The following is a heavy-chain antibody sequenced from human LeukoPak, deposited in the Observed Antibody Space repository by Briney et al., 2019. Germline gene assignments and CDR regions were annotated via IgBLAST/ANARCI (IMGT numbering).Heavy chain of an antibody. Sequence: SETLSLTCTVSGGSISTSYWSWLRQSPGKGLEWIGYIYYSGSTNYNPSLKSRVTISVDTSKNQFSLKLSSVTAADTAVYYCARDSGTTGEVKFDPWGQGILVTVSS. D-gene: IGHD3-10*01. CDR2: IYYSGST. CDR1: GGSISTSY. J-gene: IGHJ5*02. V-gene: IGHV4-59*01. CDR3: ARDSGTTGEVKFDP.